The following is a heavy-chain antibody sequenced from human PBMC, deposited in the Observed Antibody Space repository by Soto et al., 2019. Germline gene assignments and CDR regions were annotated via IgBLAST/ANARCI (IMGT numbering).Heavy chain of an antibody. CDR2: VSTSGNV. V-gene: IGHV4-4*07. CDR1: GGSLTKYY. CDR3: ARDNNAFWSLYPLAFDY. J-gene: IGHJ4*02. Sequence: SETLSLTCTVSGGSLTKYYWSWIRQPAGKGLEWIGRVSTSGNVVSKASLRSRLTMSVDTSKNQFSLRLTSVTAADTAVYYCARDNNAFWSLYPLAFDYWGQGALVTVSS. D-gene: IGHD3-3*01.